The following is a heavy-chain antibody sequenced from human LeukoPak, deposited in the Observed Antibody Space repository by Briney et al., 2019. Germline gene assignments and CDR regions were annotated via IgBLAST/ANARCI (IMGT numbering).Heavy chain of an antibody. CDR3: ARVSHDSSY. CDR1: GGSISSGSYY. Sequence: SETLSLTCTVSGGSISSGSYYWSWIRQPAGKGLEWIGRIYTSGSTNYNPSLKSRVTISVDTSKNQFSLKLSSVTAADTAVYYCARVSHDSSYWGQGTLVTVSS. CDR2: IYTSGST. V-gene: IGHV4-61*02. J-gene: IGHJ4*02. D-gene: IGHD3-3*01.